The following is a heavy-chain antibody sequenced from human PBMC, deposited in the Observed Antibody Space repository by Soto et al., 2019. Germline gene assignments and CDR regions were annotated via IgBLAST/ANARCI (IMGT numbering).Heavy chain of an antibody. D-gene: IGHD2-15*01. CDR1: GYSFTSYW. CDR2: IYPGNSDT. V-gene: IGHV5-51*01. Sequence: PGESLKISCKGSGYSFTSYWIGWVRQMPGKGLEWMGIIYPGNSDTKYSPSFQGQVTISADKSISTAYLQMHSLRDEDTAVYYCAREGWPLLQTGMDVWGQGTTVTVSS. J-gene: IGHJ6*02. CDR3: AREGWPLLQTGMDV.